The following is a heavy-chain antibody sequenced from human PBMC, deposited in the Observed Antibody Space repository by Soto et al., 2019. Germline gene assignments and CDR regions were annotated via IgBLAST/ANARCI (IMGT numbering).Heavy chain of an antibody. Sequence: SETLSLTCDVSGYSVSNNNWWSWVRQSPGEGLEWIGEIHHGGSTNYNPSLKSRVTISVDKSKNQFFLKLSSVTAADTAVYYCTKNSAYDLDYWGQGALVTVSS. CDR2: IHHGGST. V-gene: IGHV4-4*02. CDR1: GYSVSNNNW. D-gene: IGHD5-12*01. CDR3: TKNSAYDLDY. J-gene: IGHJ4*02.